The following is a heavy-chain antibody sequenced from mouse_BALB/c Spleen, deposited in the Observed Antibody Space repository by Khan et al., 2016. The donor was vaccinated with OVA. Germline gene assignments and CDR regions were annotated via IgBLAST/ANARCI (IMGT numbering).Heavy chain of an antibody. CDR2: IYYSGTV. V-gene: IGHV3-5*02. CDR1: GISFTSGNYR. J-gene: IGHJ1*01. D-gene: IGHD1-1*01. Sequence: EVELVESGPGLVKPSQTVSLTCTVTGISFTSGNYRWSWIRQFPGNKLEWIGNIYYSGTVTYNPSLTSRTTITRDTSKNQFFLEMNSLTAEDTATYYCARDYGSLYWFFDVWGAGTTVTVSS. CDR3: ARDYGSLYWFFDV.